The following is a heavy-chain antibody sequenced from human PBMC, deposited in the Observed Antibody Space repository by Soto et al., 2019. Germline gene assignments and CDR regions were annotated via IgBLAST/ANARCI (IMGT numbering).Heavy chain of an antibody. CDR2: VSYDGNSK. V-gene: IGHV3-30*18. J-gene: IGHJ4*02. Sequence: QVQLVESGGGVVQPGRSLRLSCAASGFTFNNYGMHWVRQAPGKGLEWVAVVSYDGNSKYYADSVKGRFTSSRDNSKNTLYLHMNSLTAEDTAVYYCGKERDSSAWYVTSDYWGQGTLVTVSS. D-gene: IGHD6-19*01. CDR3: GKERDSSAWYVTSDY. CDR1: GFTFNNYG.